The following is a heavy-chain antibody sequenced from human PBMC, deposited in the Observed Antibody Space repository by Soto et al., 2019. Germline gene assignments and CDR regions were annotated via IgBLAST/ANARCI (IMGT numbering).Heavy chain of an antibody. CDR3: ARLGIVNGHWYVDP. D-gene: IGHD1-26*01. V-gene: IGHV4-59*01. J-gene: IGHJ5*02. CDR1: GDAISSEY. CDR2: IYYSGST. Sequence: QVQLQESGPGLVKPSETLSLTCTVSGDAISSEYWTWIRQPPGKGLEWLGNIYYSGSTDYNPDLQCRVSTSVDPSRNQLSLSLTSVTAADTALYYCARLGIVNGHWYVDPWGQGALVTVSS.